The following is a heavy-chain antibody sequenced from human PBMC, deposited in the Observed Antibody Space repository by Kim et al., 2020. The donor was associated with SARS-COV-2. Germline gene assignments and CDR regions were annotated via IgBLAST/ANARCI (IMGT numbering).Heavy chain of an antibody. J-gene: IGHJ2*01. CDR2: IIPIFGTA. D-gene: IGHD3-10*01. CDR3: ARDGEYYYGSGEGTIWYFDL. CDR1: GGTFSSYA. Sequence: SVKVSCKASGGTFSSYAISWVRQAPGQGLEWMGGIIPIFGTANYAQKFQGRVTITADESTSTAYMELSSLRSEDTAVYYCARDGEYYYGSGEGTIWYFDLWGRGTLVTVSS. V-gene: IGHV1-69*13.